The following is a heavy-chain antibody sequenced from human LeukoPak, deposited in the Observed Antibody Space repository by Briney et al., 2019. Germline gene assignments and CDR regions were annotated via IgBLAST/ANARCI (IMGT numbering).Heavy chain of an antibody. V-gene: IGHV3-48*01. CDR2: ISSSGTTI. CDR1: GFTFRTSG. D-gene: IGHD1-26*01. J-gene: IGHJ4*02. CDR3: AKDGGTHFDH. Sequence: GRSLRLSCAASGFTFRTSGMNWVRQAPGKGQEWVSYISSSGTTISYAQSVKGRFTITRDNAQNSLTLHMNTLRADDTAVYYCAKDGGTHFDHWGQGTLVTVSS.